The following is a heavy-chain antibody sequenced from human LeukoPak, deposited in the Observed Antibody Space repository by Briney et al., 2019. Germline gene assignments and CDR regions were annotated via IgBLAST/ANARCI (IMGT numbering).Heavy chain of an antibody. J-gene: IGHJ4*02. CDR3: ARGFYLYYFDY. D-gene: IGHD3-22*01. CDR1: GGSISSSSYY. CDR2: IYYSGST. V-gene: IGHV4-39*07. Sequence: SETLSLTCTVSGGSISSSSYYWGWIRQPPGKGLEWIGSIYYSGSTYYNPSLKSRVTISVDTSKNQFSLKLSSVTAADTAVYYCARGFYLYYFDYWGQGTLVTVSS.